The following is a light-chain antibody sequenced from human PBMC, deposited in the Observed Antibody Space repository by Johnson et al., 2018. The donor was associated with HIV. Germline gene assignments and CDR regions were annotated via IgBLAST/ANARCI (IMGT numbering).Light chain of an antibody. CDR3: GTWDSSLSASYV. CDR2: EDN. V-gene: IGLV1-51*02. CDR1: SSNIENYF. J-gene: IGLJ1*01. Sequence: QSVLTQPPSVSAAPGQKVSISCSGSSSNIENYFVSWYQQLPGAAPRLVIYEDNKRPSGIPDRFSGSKSGASATLGITGLQTGDEADYYCGTWDSSLSASYVFGTGTKVTVL.